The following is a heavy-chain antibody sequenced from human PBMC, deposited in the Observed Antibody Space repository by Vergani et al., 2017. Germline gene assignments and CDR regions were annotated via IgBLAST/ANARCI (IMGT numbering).Heavy chain of an antibody. V-gene: IGHV4-59*01. CDR3: ARVEYSSSFGWFDP. D-gene: IGHD6-6*01. Sequence: QVQLQESGPGLVKPPGTLSLTCTVSGGSISSYYWSWIRQPPGKGLEWIGYIYYSGSTNYNPSLKSRVTISVDTSKNQFSLKLSSVTAADTAVYYCARVEYSSSFGWFDPWGQGTLVTVSS. J-gene: IGHJ5*02. CDR2: IYYSGST. CDR1: GGSISSYY.